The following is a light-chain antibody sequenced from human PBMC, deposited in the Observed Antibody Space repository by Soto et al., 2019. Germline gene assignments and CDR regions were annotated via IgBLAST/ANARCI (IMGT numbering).Light chain of an antibody. V-gene: IGLV2-14*03. J-gene: IGLJ2*01. CDR3: TSYSSSSSVV. CDR2: DVS. CDR1: RSDVGGYNY. Sequence: QSALTQPASVSGSPGQSIPISCTGTRSDVGGYNYVSWYQQHPDKAPKLIIYDVSYRPSGVSNRFSGSKSGNTASLTISGLQAEDEGDYHCTSYSSSSSVVFGGGTQLTVL.